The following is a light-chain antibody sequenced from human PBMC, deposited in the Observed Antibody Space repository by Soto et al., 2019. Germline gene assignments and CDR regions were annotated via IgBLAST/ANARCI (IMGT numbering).Light chain of an antibody. J-gene: IGKJ2*01. V-gene: IGKV3-11*01. CDR2: DAS. CDR3: QQYYSTPPYT. CDR1: QRVSSY. Sequence: EIVLTQSPATLSLSPGERATLSCRASQRVSSYLAWYQQKPGQAPRLLIYDASNRDTGIPARFSGSGSGTDFTLTISSLEPEDFAVYYCQQYYSTPPYTFGQGTKLEIK.